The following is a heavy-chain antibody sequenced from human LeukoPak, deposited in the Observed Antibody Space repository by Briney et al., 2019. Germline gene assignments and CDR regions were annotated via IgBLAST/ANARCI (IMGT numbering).Heavy chain of an antibody. J-gene: IGHJ4*02. Sequence: SETLSLTCAVSGGSISSSNWWSWVRQPPGKGLEWIGEIYHSGSTNYNPSLESRVTVSVDKSKNQFSLKLSSVTAADTAVYYCAKAMGGIDVDWGQGTLVTVSS. CDR2: IYHSGST. CDR1: GGSISSSNW. D-gene: IGHD2-21*01. V-gene: IGHV4-4*02. CDR3: AKAMGGIDVD.